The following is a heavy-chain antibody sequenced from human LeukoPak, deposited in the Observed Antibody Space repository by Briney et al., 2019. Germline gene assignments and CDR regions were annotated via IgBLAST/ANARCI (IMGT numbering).Heavy chain of an antibody. CDR1: GYTFTSYA. Sequence: ASVKVSCKASGYTFTSYAIHWVRQAPGQGLEWMGWITPSGGTNYPQKFQGRVAITWDTSITTACMDLSRLTSADTAVYYCARDRYGDGFAHLDYWGQGALVTVSS. D-gene: IGHD5-24*01. V-gene: IGHV1-2*02. CDR3: ARDRYGDGFAHLDY. CDR2: ITPSGGT. J-gene: IGHJ4*02.